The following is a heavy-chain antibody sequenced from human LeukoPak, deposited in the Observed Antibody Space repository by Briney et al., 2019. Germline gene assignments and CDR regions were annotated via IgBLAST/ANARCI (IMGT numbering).Heavy chain of an antibody. D-gene: IGHD3-3*01. CDR1: GFTFSSYV. Sequence: RGSLRLSCAASGFTFSSYVMSWVHQAPGKGLEWVSTISGSGGSTYYADSVKGRFTISRDNPKNTLSLQMNSLRAEDTAVYYCAKGSAYADFWGQGTLVTVSS. CDR3: AKGSAYADF. CDR2: ISGSGGST. J-gene: IGHJ4*02. V-gene: IGHV3-23*01.